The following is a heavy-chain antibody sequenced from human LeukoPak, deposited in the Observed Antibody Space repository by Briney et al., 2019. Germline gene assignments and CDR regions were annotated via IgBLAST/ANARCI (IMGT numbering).Heavy chain of an antibody. Sequence: GGSLRLSCAASGFLVSNNYMSWARQAPGKGLEWVATLSSRGTTNYADSVKGRFSISRDNSQNTLYLQMNSLRAEDTAVYYCATRGRSGYYYGMDVWGQGTTVTVSS. D-gene: IGHD1-26*01. CDR1: GFLVSNNY. CDR3: ATRGRSGYYYGMDV. CDR2: LSSRGTT. V-gene: IGHV3-66*01. J-gene: IGHJ6*02.